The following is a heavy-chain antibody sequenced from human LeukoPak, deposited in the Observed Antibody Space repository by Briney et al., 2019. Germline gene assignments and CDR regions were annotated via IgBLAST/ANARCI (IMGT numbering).Heavy chain of an antibody. V-gene: IGHV4-34*01. CDR2: INHSGST. J-gene: IGHJ4*02. D-gene: IGHD6-19*01. CDR3: ARGRRAVADY. Sequence: SETLSLTCAVYGGSFSGYYWSWIRQPPGKGLEWIGEINHSGSTNYNPSLKSRVTISVDTSKNQFSLKLSSVTAADTAVYYCARGRRAVADYWGQGTLVTVSS. CDR1: GGSFSGYY.